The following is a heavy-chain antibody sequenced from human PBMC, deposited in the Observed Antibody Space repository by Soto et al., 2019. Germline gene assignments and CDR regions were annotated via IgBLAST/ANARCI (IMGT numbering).Heavy chain of an antibody. J-gene: IGHJ4*02. CDR3: AEGCSGGSCYSSDY. CDR2: INHSGST. CDR1: GGSFSGYY. Sequence: LSLTCAVYGGSFSGYYWSWIRQPPGKGLEWIGEINHSGSTNYNPSLKSRVTISVDTSKNQFSLKLSSVTAADTAVYYCAEGCSGGSCYSSDYWGQGTLVTVSS. V-gene: IGHV4-34*01. D-gene: IGHD2-15*01.